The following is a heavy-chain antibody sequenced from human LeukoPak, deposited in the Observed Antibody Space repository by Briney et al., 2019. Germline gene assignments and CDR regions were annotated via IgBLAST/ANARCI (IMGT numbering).Heavy chain of an antibody. D-gene: IGHD3-10*01. J-gene: IGHJ4*02. CDR3: AKSRGSGSSMARGVNFDC. V-gene: IGHV3-23*01. CDR2: LSDGGSIT. Sequence: PGGSLRLSCAASGFAFSDYAMSWVRQAPGKGLEWVSTLSDGGSITYYADSVKGRFTISRDNSKNTLFLQMNSLRAEDTAVYYCAKSRGSGSSMARGVNFDCWGQGTLVTVSS. CDR1: GFAFSDYA.